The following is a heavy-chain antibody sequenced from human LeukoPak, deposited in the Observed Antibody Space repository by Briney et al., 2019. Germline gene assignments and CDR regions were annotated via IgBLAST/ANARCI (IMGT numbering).Heavy chain of an antibody. J-gene: IGHJ4*02. V-gene: IGHV4-59*08. CDR3: ARGARAGYNLEPFDY. CDR1: GGSMSSYY. D-gene: IGHD5-24*01. Sequence: SETLSLTCTVSGGSMSSYYWSWIRQPPWKELEWIGYIYYSGSTKYNPSLKSRVTISVDTSKDQFSLKLSSVTAADTAVYYCARGARAGYNLEPFDYWGQGTLVTVSS. CDR2: IYYSGST.